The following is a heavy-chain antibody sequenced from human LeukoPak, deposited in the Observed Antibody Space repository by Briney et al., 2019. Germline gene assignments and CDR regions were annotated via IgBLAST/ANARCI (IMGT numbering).Heavy chain of an antibody. Sequence: ASVKVSCKASGYTFTTHAINWVRQAPGQGLEWMGWINTCTGNPTYAQVFTGRFVFSLDFSVSTAYPQISSLKAEDTAIYYCARENNYIPDYWGQGTLVTVSS. CDR1: GYTFTTHA. V-gene: IGHV7-4-1*02. CDR2: INTCTGNP. J-gene: IGHJ4*02. CDR3: ARENNYIPDY. D-gene: IGHD1-20*01.